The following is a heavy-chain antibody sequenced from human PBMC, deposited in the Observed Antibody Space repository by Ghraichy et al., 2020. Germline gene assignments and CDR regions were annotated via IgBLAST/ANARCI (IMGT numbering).Heavy chain of an antibody. J-gene: IGHJ1*01. CDR1: GFTFSSYG. Sequence: GGSLRLSCAASGFTFSSYGMHWVRQAPGKGLEWVAVISYDGSNKYYADSVKGRFTISRDNSKNTLYLQMNSLRAEDTAVYYCEKVGAVAGERGPGAEYFQHWGQGTLVTVSS. CDR2: ISYDGSNK. CDR3: EKVGAVAGERGPGAEYFQH. V-gene: IGHV3-30*18. D-gene: IGHD6-19*01.